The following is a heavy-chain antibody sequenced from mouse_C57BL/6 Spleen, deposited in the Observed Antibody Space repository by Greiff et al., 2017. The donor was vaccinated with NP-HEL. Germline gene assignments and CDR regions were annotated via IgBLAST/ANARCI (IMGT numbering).Heavy chain of an antibody. CDR2: ISSGGDYI. V-gene: IGHV5-9-1*02. Sequence: EVQVVESGEGLVKPGGSLKLSCAASGFTFSSYSMSWVRQTPEKRLEWVAYISSGGDYIYYADTVKGRFTISRDNARNTLYLQMSSLKSDDTAMYYCTRGDGYYHWYFDVWGTGTTVTVSS. D-gene: IGHD2-3*01. J-gene: IGHJ1*03. CDR3: TRGDGYYHWYFDV. CDR1: GFTFSSYS.